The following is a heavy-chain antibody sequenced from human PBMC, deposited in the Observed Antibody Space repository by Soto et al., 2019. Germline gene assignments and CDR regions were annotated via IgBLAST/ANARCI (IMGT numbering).Heavy chain of an antibody. J-gene: IGHJ4*02. CDR3: ARVTSPDAVGAPNY. CDR1: GYTFTSYA. D-gene: IGHD1-26*01. Sequence: QVQLVQSGAEVKKPGASVKVSCTASGYTFTSYAIHWVRQAPGQRLEWMGWINAGNGNTRYSQKFQGRLTITRDTSASTVYMELSGLRSEDTAVYYCARVTSPDAVGAPNYWGQGTLVTVSS. V-gene: IGHV1-3*01. CDR2: INAGNGNT.